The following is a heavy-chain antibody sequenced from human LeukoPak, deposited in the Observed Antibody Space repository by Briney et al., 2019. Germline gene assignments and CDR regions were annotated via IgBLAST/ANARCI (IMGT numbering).Heavy chain of an antibody. J-gene: IGHJ6*03. D-gene: IGHD1-14*01. CDR1: GGSISSYY. V-gene: IGHV4-4*07. CDR3: ARYNLYYYYYYMDV. CDR2: IYTSGST. Sequence: SETLSLTYTVSGGSISSYYWSWIRQPAGKGLEWIGRIYTSGSTNYNPSLKSRVTMSVDTSKNQFSLKVSSVTAADTAVYYCARYNLYYYYYYMDVWGTGTTVTVSS.